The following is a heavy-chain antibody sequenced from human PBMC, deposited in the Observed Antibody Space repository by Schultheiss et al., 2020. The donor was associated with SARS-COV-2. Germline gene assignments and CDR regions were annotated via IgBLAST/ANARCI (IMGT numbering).Heavy chain of an antibody. CDR2: IYTSGST. Sequence: SETLSLTCTVSGGSISSSSYYWGWIRQPPGKGLEWIGRIYTSGSTNYNPSLKSRVTISVDTSKNQFSLKLSSVTAADTAVYYCARGGIWSIAARRYMDVWGKGTTVTVSS. CDR1: GGSISSSSYY. D-gene: IGHD6-6*01. V-gene: IGHV4-39*07. J-gene: IGHJ6*03. CDR3: ARGGIWSIAARRYMDV.